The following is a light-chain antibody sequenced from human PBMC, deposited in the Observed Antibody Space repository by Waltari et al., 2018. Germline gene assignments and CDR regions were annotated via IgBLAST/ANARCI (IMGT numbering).Light chain of an antibody. J-gene: IGKJ3*01. CDR3: MQTIQTPFT. CDR1: HSLLHSNGYNY. CDR2: LGS. Sequence: IMMIQSPLSLPVTSGEPASVSFRSSHSLLHSNGYNYLAWYLQRPGQSPQLVMYLGSNRASGVPDRFSGSGSGTDFTLTISRVEAEDVGVYYCMQTIQTPFTFGPGTKVEIK. V-gene: IGKV2-28*01.